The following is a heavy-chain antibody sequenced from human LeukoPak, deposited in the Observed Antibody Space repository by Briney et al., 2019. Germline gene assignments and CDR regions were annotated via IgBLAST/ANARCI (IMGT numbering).Heavy chain of an antibody. Sequence: KPGGSLRLSCAASGFTFRDYYMSWIRQAPGKGLEWVSYISSSGSTIYYADSVKGRFTISRDNAKNSLYLQMNSLRAEDTAVYYCASNTYYYDSSGYSGGCYFDYWGQGTLVTVSS. CDR3: ASNTYYYDSSGYSGGCYFDY. V-gene: IGHV3-11*04. D-gene: IGHD3-22*01. CDR2: ISSSGSTI. CDR1: GFTFRDYY. J-gene: IGHJ4*02.